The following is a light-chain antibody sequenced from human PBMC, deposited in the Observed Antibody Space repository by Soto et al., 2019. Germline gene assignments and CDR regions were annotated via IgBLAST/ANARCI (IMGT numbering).Light chain of an antibody. J-gene: IGLJ2*01. V-gene: IGLV1-47*03. Sequence: QSVLTQPPSASGTPGQRVTISCSGSNSNIGSNYVYWYQQLPGTAPKVLIYRNNQRPSEVPDRFSGSKSGTSASLAISGLWSEDETDYYCAAWDDSLSGVLFGGGTKLTVL. CDR1: NSNIGSNY. CDR2: RNN. CDR3: AAWDDSLSGVL.